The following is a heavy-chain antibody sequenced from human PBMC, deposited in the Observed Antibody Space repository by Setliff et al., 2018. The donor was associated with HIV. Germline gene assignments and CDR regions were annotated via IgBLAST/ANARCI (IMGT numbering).Heavy chain of an antibody. CDR3: ARDRSSPVTGTSTGDDAFDI. Sequence: GGSLRLSCAASGFTFSSYWMHWVRQVPGKGLVWVSHINGDGSSRSYADSVKDRFTSSRDNAKNTMYLQMNSLRAEDTAVYYCARDRSSPVTGTSTGDDAFDIWGQGTMVTVSS. CDR2: INGDGSSR. CDR1: GFTFSSYW. D-gene: IGHD1-20*01. J-gene: IGHJ3*02. V-gene: IGHV3-74*01.